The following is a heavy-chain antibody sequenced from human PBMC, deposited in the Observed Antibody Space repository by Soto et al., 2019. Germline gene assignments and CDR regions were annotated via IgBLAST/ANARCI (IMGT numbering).Heavy chain of an antibody. D-gene: IGHD6-13*01. CDR2: ISSSSSTT. CDR1: GFTFSSYS. V-gene: IGHV3-48*02. Sequence: GGSLRLSCAASGFTFSSYSMNWVRQAPGKGLEWVSYISSSSSTTYYADSVKGRFTISRDNAKNSLYLQMNSLRDEDTAVYYCARDSPYSSSWYDLNWFDPWGQGTLVTVSS. CDR3: ARDSPYSSSWYDLNWFDP. J-gene: IGHJ5*02.